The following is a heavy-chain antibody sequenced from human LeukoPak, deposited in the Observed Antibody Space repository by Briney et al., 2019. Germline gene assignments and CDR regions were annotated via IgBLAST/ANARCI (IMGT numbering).Heavy chain of an antibody. CDR2: YYHSGNT. V-gene: IGHV4-34*01. D-gene: IGHD2-2*01. J-gene: IGHJ6*03. Sequence: PSETLSLTCAVYGGSFSGYYGSWLRQPPGKGREGLGEYYHSGNTNYRRSLKRRVTMSVDTSKNQFSLTINSVAAADTALYYCARVELQIVVVPAATTQTTYYYYMDVWDTGTTVTVSS. CDR1: GGSFSGYY. CDR3: ARVELQIVVVPAATTQTTYYYYMDV.